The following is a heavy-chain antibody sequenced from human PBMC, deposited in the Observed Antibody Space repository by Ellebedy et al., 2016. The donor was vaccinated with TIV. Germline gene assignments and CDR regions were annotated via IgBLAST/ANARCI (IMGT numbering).Heavy chain of an antibody. D-gene: IGHD3-10*02. CDR3: TTLVRGGFGFFDY. CDR1: GFTFTNAW. J-gene: IGHJ4*02. V-gene: IGHV3-15*01. CDR2: IKSESDGGTT. Sequence: GGSLRLSXTPSGFTFTNAWMSWVRQAPGKGLEWVGRIKSESDGGTTDYPAPLKGRFTISRDDSKNTLYLQMNSLRTEDTAVYFCTTLVRGGFGFFDYWGQGTPVTVSS.